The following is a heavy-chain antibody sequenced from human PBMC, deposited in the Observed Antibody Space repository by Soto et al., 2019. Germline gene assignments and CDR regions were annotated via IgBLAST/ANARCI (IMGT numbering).Heavy chain of an antibody. Sequence: GGALRLSCAASGFTFNIFAVHWVRQAPGKGLEWVSLISYDGNDKYYADSVKGRFTISRDNSKNTLSLQMNSLRTEDTALYYCARGPNYYDRSAYLGDWGQGTMVTVSS. CDR3: ARGPNYYDRSAYLGD. CDR2: ISYDGNDK. V-gene: IGHV3-30*04. D-gene: IGHD3-22*01. J-gene: IGHJ1*01. CDR1: GFTFNIFA.